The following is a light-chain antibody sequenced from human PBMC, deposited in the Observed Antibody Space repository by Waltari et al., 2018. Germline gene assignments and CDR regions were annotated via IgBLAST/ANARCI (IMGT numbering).Light chain of an antibody. CDR2: VDTGGIVG. CDR1: SGYSHYK. V-gene: IGLV9-49*01. CDR3: GTAHASGSNFFWV. Sequence: QPVLTQPPSASASLGASVTLTCTLSSGYSHYKVDWYQQRPGNGPQFVMRVDTGGIVGSKVDCIPNGFSVLDSGLKRYLTIKYMQEEDGSDYHCGTAHASGSNFFWVVGGGTKLTVL. J-gene: IGLJ3*02.